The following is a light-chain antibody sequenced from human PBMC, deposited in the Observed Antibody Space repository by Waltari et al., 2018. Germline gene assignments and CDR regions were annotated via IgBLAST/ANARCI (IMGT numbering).Light chain of an antibody. V-gene: IGLV3-19*01. CDR2: GPD. Sequence: SSDLTQDPSLSVALGQTVRITCQGDSLRRYYASWYQQRPGQAPILVLYGPDNRPSGIPDRFSGSTSGHTASLTITGAQAEDEADYYCHSRETFSTRLFGGGTRLTV. CDR3: HSRETFSTRL. J-gene: IGLJ2*01. CDR1: SLRRYY.